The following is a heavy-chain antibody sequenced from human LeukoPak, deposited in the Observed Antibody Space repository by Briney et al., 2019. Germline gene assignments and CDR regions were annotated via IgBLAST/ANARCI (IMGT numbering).Heavy chain of an antibody. J-gene: IGHJ4*02. V-gene: IGHV4-38-2*01. CDR1: GYSISSGYY. Sequence: PSETLSLTCAVSGYSISSGYYCGWIRQPPGKGLEWIGSIYHSGSTYYNPSLKSRVTISVDTSKNQFSLKLSSVTAADTAVYYCASYDFWSGYYLHWGQGTLVTVSS. CDR2: IYHSGST. D-gene: IGHD3-3*01. CDR3: ASYDFWSGYYLH.